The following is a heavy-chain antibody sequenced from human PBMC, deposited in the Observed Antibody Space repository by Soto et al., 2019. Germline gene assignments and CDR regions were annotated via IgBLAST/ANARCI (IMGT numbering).Heavy chain of an antibody. Sequence: GGSLRLSCAASGFTFSSYGMRWVRQAPGKGLEWVAVIWYDGSNKYYADSVKGRFTISRDNSKNTLYLQMSSLRADDTAVYFCTKALYCSSTSCYSGGDSFHVWGQGTMVTVSS. CDR3: TKALYCSSTSCYSGGDSFHV. CDR2: IWYDGSNK. V-gene: IGHV3-33*06. J-gene: IGHJ3*01. D-gene: IGHD2-2*01. CDR1: GFTFSSYG.